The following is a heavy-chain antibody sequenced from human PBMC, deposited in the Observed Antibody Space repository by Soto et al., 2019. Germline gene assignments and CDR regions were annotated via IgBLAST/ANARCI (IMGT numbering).Heavy chain of an antibody. CDR2: IYWDDDK. Sequence: QITLKESGPTLVKPTQTLTLTCTFSGFSLTTRGVGVGWIRQPPGKALECLALIYWDDDKRYSPSLQSRLSIXKXPXXHQVLLTMTNVDPVDTATYYCAHIPNYYQYDWFDPWGQGTLVSVSS. CDR1: GFSLTTRGVG. J-gene: IGHJ5*02. D-gene: IGHD3-16*01. CDR3: AHIPNYYQYDWFDP. V-gene: IGHV2-5*02.